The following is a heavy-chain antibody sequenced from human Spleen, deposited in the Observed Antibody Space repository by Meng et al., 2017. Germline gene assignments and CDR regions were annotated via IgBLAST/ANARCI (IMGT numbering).Heavy chain of an antibody. D-gene: IGHD1-26*01. CDR3: AREASGTYYY. V-gene: IGHV4-4*02. CDR1: GGSISSSNW. CDR2: IYHSGST. J-gene: IGHJ4*02. Sequence: QVHLQESGPGMVKPSGTLSLTCAVSGGSISSSNWWSWVRQSPGKGLEWIGEIYHSGSTNYNPSFKSRVTISLDKSKNQFSLQLSSVTAADTAVYYCAREASGTYYYWGQGTLVTVSS.